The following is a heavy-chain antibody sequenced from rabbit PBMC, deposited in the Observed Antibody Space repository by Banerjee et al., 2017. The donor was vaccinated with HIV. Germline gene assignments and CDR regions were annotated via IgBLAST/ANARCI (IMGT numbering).Heavy chain of an antibody. CDR3: ARSAGGSGFYAFDL. D-gene: IGHD1-1*01. J-gene: IGHJ4*01. CDR2: IYADSSGST. V-gene: IGHV1S40*01. Sequence: QSLEESGGGLVQPEGSLTLTCKASGFTISTSYYMYWVRQAPGKGLEWIGTIYADSSGSTYYASWAKGRFTISKTSSTTVTLQMTSLTAVDTATYFCARSAGGSGFYAFDLWGQGTLVTVS. CDR1: GFTISTSYY.